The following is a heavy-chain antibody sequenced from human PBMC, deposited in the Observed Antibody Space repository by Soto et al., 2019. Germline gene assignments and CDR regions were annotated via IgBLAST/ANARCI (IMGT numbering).Heavy chain of an antibody. CDR3: ARAGAATLSDF. Sequence: PSETLSLTCTVSGGSISNYYCSWIRQPPGKGLEWIGYIYYSGSANYNPSLKSRVTISVDTSKNQFSLKLSSVTAADTAVYYCARAGAATLSDFWGQGTLVNVSS. D-gene: IGHD2-15*01. J-gene: IGHJ4*02. V-gene: IGHV4-59*01. CDR1: GGSISNYY. CDR2: IYYSGSA.